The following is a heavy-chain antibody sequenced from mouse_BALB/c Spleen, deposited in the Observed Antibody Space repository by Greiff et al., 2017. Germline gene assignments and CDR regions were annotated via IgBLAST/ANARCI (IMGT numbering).Heavy chain of an antibody. J-gene: IGHJ2*01. V-gene: IGHV1-82*01. Sequence: QVQLKESGPELVKPGASVKISCKASGYAFSSSWMNWVKQRPGQGLEWIGRIYPGDGDTNYNGKFKGKATLTADKSSSTAYMQLSSLTSVDSAVYFCAITTSSYYFDYWGQGTTLTVSS. D-gene: IGHD1-1*01. CDR2: IYPGDGDT. CDR3: AITTSSYYFDY. CDR1: GYAFSSSW.